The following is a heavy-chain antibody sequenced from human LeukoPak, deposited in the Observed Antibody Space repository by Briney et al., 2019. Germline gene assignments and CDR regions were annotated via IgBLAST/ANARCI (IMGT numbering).Heavy chain of an antibody. Sequence: PSETLSLTCTVSGGSISSSSYYWGWICQPPGKGLEWIGSIYYSGSTYYNPSLKSRVTISVDTSKNQFSLKLSSVTAADTAVYYCARRHLRERPFDYWGQGTLVTVSS. J-gene: IGHJ4*02. CDR3: ARRHLRERPFDY. V-gene: IGHV4-39*01. CDR2: IYYSGST. CDR1: GGSISSSSYY. D-gene: IGHD1-26*01.